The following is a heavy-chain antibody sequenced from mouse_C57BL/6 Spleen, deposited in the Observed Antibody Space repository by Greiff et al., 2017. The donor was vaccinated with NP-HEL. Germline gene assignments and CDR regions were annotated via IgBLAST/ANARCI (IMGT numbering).Heavy chain of an antibody. J-gene: IGHJ1*03. D-gene: IGHD2-5*01. V-gene: IGHV1-18*01. CDR3: ASSYYSNYALYWYFDV. CDR2: INPNNGGT. CDR1: GYTFTDYN. Sequence: VQLKESGPELVKPGASVKIPCKASGYTFTDYNMDWVKQSHGKSLEWIGDINPNNGGTIYNQKFKGKATLTVDKSSSTAYMELRSLTSEDTAVYYCASSYYSNYALYWYFDVWGTGTTVTVSS.